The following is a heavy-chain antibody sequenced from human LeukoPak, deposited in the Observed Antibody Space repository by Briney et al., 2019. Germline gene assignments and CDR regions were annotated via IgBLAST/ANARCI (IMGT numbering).Heavy chain of an antibody. J-gene: IGHJ6*03. CDR3: ARDSIAAPDYYYYYYMDV. CDR1: GYTFTGYY. CDR2: INPNSGGT. V-gene: IGHV1-2*02. Sequence: ASVKVSCKASGYTFTGYYMHWVRQAPGQGLEWMGWINPNSGGTNYAQKFQGRVTMTRDTSISTAYMELSRLRSDDTAVYYCARDSIAAPDYYYYYYMDVWGKGTTVTVSS. D-gene: IGHD6-6*01.